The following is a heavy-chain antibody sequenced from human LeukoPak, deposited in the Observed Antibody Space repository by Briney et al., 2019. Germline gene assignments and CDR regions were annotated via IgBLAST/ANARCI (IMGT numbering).Heavy chain of an antibody. D-gene: IGHD3-10*01. J-gene: IGHJ3*02. CDR2: INPSGGST. CDR1: GYTFTSYY. CDR3: ASALPPYYSSFDI. Sequence: ASVKVSCKASGYTFTSYYMHWVRQAPGQGLEWMGIINPSGGSTSYAQKFQGRVTMTRDMSTSTVYMELSSLRSEDTAVYYCASALPPYYSSFDIWGQGTMVTVSS. V-gene: IGHV1-46*01.